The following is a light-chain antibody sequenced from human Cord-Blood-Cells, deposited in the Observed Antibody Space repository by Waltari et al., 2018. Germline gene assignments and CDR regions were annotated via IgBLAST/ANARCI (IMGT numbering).Light chain of an antibody. J-gene: IGKJ1*01. CDR2: GAS. Sequence: VMTQSPATLSVSPGDRATLSCRASQSVSSNLAWYQQKPGQAPRLLIYGASTRATGIPARFSGSGSGTEFTLTISSLQSEDFAVYYCQQYNNWPRAFGQGTKVEIK. CDR3: QQYNNWPRA. V-gene: IGKV3-15*01. CDR1: QSVSSN.